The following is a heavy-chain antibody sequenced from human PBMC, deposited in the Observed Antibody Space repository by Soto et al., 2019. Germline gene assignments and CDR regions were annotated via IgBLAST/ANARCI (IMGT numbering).Heavy chain of an antibody. CDR2: IKSKTDGGTT. D-gene: IGHD1-1*01. Sequence: PGGSLRLSCAASGFTFSNAWMSWVRQAPGKGLEWVGRIKSKTDGGTTDYAAPVKGRFTISRDDSKNTLYLQMNSLKTEDTAVYYCTTDRGVRPEYFQHWGQGTLVTVSS. CDR3: TTDRGVRPEYFQH. CDR1: GFTFSNAW. V-gene: IGHV3-15*01. J-gene: IGHJ1*01.